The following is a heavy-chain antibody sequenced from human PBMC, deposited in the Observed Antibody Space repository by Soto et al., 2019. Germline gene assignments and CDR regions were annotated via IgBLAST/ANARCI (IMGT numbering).Heavy chain of an antibody. CDR3: AKDFDYGDYTTAY. V-gene: IGHV3-23*01. Sequence: GGSTRLSCSASGFTFSSYAMTWVRQAPGKGLELVPAISSSGVDTSYADTVMGRFTISRHNSKNTLFRQMNSLRVEQTAVYYCAKDFDYGDYTTAYWGQGTLGIVSS. CDR1: GFTFSSYA. CDR2: ISSSGVDT. D-gene: IGHD4-17*01. J-gene: IGHJ4*02.